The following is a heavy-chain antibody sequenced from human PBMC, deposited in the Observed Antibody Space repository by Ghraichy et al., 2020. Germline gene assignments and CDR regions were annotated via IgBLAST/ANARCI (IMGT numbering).Heavy chain of an antibody. Sequence: GGSLRLSCAASGFTFSNYWMLWVRQAPGKGLEWVANMNQDGSEQYYVNSVKGRFTISRDNAKNSLYLQMNNLRAEDTAVYYCARDRHKVMDGRRGDYWGQGTLVTVSS. CDR3: ARDRHKVMDGRRGDY. CDR1: GFTFSNYW. V-gene: IGHV3-7*01. D-gene: IGHD2-15*01. J-gene: IGHJ4*02. CDR2: MNQDGSEQ.